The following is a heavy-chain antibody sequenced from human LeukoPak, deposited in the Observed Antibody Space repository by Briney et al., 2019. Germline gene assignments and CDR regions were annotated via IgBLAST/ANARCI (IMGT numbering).Heavy chain of an antibody. CDR3: ARAPVYSSSFLFDY. V-gene: IGHV4-34*01. J-gene: IGHJ4*02. Sequence: SETLSLTCAVYGGSFSGYHWSWIRQPPGKGLEWIGELNPGGSSNGNPSLKGRITISVDTSKNQFSLQLNSVTPEDTAVYYCARAPVYSSSFLFDYWGQGTLVTVSS. CDR2: LNPGGSS. D-gene: IGHD6-13*01. CDR1: GGSFSGYH.